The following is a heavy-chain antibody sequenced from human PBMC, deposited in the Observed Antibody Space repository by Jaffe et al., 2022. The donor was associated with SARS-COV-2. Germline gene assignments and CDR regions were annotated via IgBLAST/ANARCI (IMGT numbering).Heavy chain of an antibody. Sequence: EVQLVESGGGLVKPGGSLRLSCAASGFTFSSYSMNWVRQAPGKGLEWVSSISSSSSYIYYADSVKGRFTISRDNAKNSLYLQMNSLRAEDTAVYYCARDAIVGAHDAFDIWGQGTMVTVSS. D-gene: IGHD1-26*01. CDR1: GFTFSSYS. CDR3: ARDAIVGAHDAFDI. J-gene: IGHJ3*02. CDR2: ISSSSSYI. V-gene: IGHV3-21*01.